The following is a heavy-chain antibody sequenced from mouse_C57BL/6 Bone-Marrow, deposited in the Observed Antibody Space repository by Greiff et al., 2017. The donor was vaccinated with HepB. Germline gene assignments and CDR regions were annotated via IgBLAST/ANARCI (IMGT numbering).Heavy chain of an antibody. J-gene: IGHJ3*01. CDR1: GYTFTSYW. D-gene: IGHD2-13*01. CDR3: ARVGGDYSACFSY. CDR2: IHPNSGST. Sequence: QVQLQQPGAELVKPGASVKLSCKASGYTFTSYWMHWVKQRPGQGLEWIGMIHPNSGSTNYNEKFKSKATLTVDKSSSTAYMQLSSLTSEDSAVYDCARVGGDYSACFSYWGQGTLVTVSA. V-gene: IGHV1-64*01.